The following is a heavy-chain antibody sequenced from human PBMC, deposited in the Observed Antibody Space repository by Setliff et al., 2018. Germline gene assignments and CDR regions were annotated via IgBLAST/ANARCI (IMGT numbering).Heavy chain of an antibody. D-gene: IGHD3-3*01. J-gene: IGHJ5*02. CDR3: ARDVFDFRTGQADP. CDR2: INPEGSGR. Sequence: PGGSLRLSCAASGVTVSAYDMSWVRQAPGKGLEWVANINPEGSGRYYVDSVKGRFSISRDNAKSSLYLQMNSLRADDTAVYYCARDVFDFRTGQADPWGQGTLVTVSS. V-gene: IGHV3-7*01. CDR1: GVTVSAYD.